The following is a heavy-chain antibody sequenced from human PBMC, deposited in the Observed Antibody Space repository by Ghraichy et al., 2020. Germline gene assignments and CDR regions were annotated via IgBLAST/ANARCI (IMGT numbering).Heavy chain of an antibody. Sequence: ASVKVSCKASGYTFTGYYMHWVRQAPGQGLEWMGRINPNSGGTNYAQKFQGRVTMTRDTSISTAYMELSRLRSDDTAVYYCARDASNWGFYDAFDIWGQGTMVTVSS. CDR2: INPNSGGT. J-gene: IGHJ3*02. D-gene: IGHD7-27*01. CDR3: ARDASNWGFYDAFDI. V-gene: IGHV1-2*06. CDR1: GYTFTGYY.